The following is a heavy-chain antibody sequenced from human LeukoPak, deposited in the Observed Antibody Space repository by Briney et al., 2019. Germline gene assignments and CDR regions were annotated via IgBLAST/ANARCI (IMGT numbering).Heavy chain of an antibody. D-gene: IGHD3-3*01. CDR1: GFTFSSYA. CDR2: ISGCGGST. Sequence: PGGSLRLSCAASGFTFSSYAMSWVRQAPGKGLEWVSAISGCGGSTYYADSVKGRFTISRDNSKNTPYLQMNSLRAEDTAVYYCAKDRSDDFWSGLDAFDIWGQGTMVTVSS. CDR3: AKDRSDDFWSGLDAFDI. V-gene: IGHV3-23*01. J-gene: IGHJ3*02.